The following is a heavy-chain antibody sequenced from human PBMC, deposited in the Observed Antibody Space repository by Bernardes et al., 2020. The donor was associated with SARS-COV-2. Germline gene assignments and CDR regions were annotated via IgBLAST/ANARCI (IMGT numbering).Heavy chain of an antibody. Sequence: GGSLRLSCAASGFTFSNSWMHWVRQAPGKGLVWVARINTDGSSTSYADSVKGRFTISRDNAKNTLYLQMNSLRVDDTAIYYCARHYDIQTAYSRRIGMDVWGQGTTVAVFS. V-gene: IGHV3-74*01. D-gene: IGHD3-9*01. CDR1: GFTFSNSW. CDR2: INTDGSST. CDR3: ARHYDIQTAYSRRIGMDV. J-gene: IGHJ6*02.